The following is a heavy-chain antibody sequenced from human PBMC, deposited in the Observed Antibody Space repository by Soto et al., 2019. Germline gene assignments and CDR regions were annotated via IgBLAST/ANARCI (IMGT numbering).Heavy chain of an antibody. CDR2: IWYDGSNK. J-gene: IGHJ3*02. Sequence: PGGSLRLSCAASGFTFSSYGMHWVRQAPGKGLEWVAVIWYDGSNKYYADSVKGRFTISRDNSKNTLYLQMNSLRAEDTAVYYCARLYGDYYAFDIWGQGTMVTVSS. D-gene: IGHD4-17*01. CDR1: GFTFSSYG. V-gene: IGHV3-33*01. CDR3: ARLYGDYYAFDI.